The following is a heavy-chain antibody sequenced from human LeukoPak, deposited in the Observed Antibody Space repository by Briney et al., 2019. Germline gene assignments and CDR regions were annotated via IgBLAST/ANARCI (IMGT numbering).Heavy chain of an antibody. D-gene: IGHD2-2*01. CDR2: IYHSGST. CDR1: GGSISSGGYS. J-gene: IGHJ6*02. CDR3: ARGPVLGYCSSTSCRTNYYYGMDV. Sequence: PSETLSLTCAVSGGSISSGGYSWSWIRQPPGKGLEWIGYIYHSGSTYYNPSLKSRVTISVDRSKNQFSLKLSSVTASDTAVYYCARGPVLGYCSSTSCRTNYYYGMDVWGQGTTVTVSS. V-gene: IGHV4-30-2*01.